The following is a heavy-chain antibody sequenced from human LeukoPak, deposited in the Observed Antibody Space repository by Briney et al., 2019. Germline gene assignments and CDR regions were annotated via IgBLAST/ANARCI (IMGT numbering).Heavy chain of an antibody. CDR3: ARDRKVEPLPEY. J-gene: IGHJ4*02. Sequence: SGGSLRLSCAASGFTFSSYAMNWVRQAPGKGLEWISSISSVSTYIYYADSVRGRFTISRDNARNSLYLQLNSLRAEDTAVYYCARDRKVEPLPEYWGQGTLVTVSS. V-gene: IGHV3-21*06. CDR1: GFTFSSYA. CDR2: ISSVSTYI. D-gene: IGHD1-1*01.